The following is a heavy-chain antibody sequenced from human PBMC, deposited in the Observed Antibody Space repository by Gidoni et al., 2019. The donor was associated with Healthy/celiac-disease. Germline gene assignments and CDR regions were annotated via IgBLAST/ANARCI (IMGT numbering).Heavy chain of an antibody. CDR1: GFTFSSYG. CDR3: AKDLLWFGEMDAFDI. J-gene: IGHJ3*02. V-gene: IGHV3-30*18. CDR2: ITYDGSNR. D-gene: IGHD3-10*01. Sequence: QVQLVESGGGVVQPGRSLRLSCAASGFTFSSYGMHWVRQAPGKGLEWVAVITYDGSNRYYADSVKGRFTISRDNSKNTLYLQMNSLRAEDTAVYYCAKDLLWFGEMDAFDIWGQGTMVTVSS.